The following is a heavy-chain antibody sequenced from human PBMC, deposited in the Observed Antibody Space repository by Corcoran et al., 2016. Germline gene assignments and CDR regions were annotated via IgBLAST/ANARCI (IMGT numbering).Heavy chain of an antibody. CDR3: ARDFAYYFDSSGYYLDY. V-gene: IGHV4-39*07. Sequence: QLQLQESGPGLVKPSETLSLTCTVSGGSISSSSYYWGWIRQPPGKSLEWIGSIYYSGNTYYNPSLKSRVTMSVDTSKNQFSLKLSSVTAADTAVYYCARDFAYYFDSSGYYLDYWGQGTLVTVSS. D-gene: IGHD3-22*01. CDR1: GGSISSSSYY. CDR2: IYYSGNT. J-gene: IGHJ4*02.